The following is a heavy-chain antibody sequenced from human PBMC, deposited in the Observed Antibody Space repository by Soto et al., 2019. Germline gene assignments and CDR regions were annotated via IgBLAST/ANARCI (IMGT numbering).Heavy chain of an antibody. CDR3: GITYYDFLSGYYKKAPGEYYSMDA. CDR2: IYPGDSDT. J-gene: IGHJ6*02. Sequence: GESLKISCKGSGYSFTSYWIGWVRQMPGKGLEWMGIIYPGDSDTRYSPSFQGQVTTSADKSIRTAYLQWSSLKASDTAMYYCGITYYDFLSGYYKKAPGEYYSMDAWGQGTTVTLSS. V-gene: IGHV5-51*01. CDR1: GYSFTSYW. D-gene: IGHD3-9*01.